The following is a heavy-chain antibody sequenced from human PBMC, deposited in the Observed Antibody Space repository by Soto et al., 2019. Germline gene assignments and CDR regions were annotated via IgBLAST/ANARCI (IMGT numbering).Heavy chain of an antibody. Sequence: PGQSLEWMGWINAGNGDTSYSQNFQGRVTFTRDTSASTAYMELSSLRSEDTAVYFCARGSTSGWPLDYWGQGTLVTVSS. D-gene: IGHD2-2*01. CDR2: INAGNGDT. CDR3: ARGSTSGWPLDY. J-gene: IGHJ4*02. V-gene: IGHV1-3*01.